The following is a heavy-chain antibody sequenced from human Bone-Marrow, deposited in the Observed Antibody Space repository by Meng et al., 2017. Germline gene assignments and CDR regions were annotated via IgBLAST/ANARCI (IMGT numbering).Heavy chain of an antibody. CDR3: ARDHSSGWYYGARYDI. V-gene: IGHV3-11*04. J-gene: IGHJ3*02. CDR1: GFTFSDYY. D-gene: IGHD6-19*01. Sequence: GGSLRLSCAASGFTFSDYYMSWIRQAPGKGLEWVSYISSSGSTIYYADSVKGRFTISRDNAKNSLYLQMNSLRAEDTAVYYCARDHSSGWYYGARYDIWGQGTMVTVSS. CDR2: ISSSGSTI.